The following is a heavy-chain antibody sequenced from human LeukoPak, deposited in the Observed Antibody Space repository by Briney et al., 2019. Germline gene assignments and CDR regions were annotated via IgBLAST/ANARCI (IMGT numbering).Heavy chain of an antibody. V-gene: IGHV3-21*01. CDR1: GFTFSSYS. Sequence: PGGSLRLSCAASGFTFSSYSVNWVRQAPGKGLEWVSSISSSSSYIYYADSVKGRFTISRDNAKNSLYLQMNSLRAEDTAVYYCARADSSGWYGGTYYFDYWGQGTLVTVSS. J-gene: IGHJ4*02. D-gene: IGHD6-19*01. CDR3: ARADSSGWYGGTYYFDY. CDR2: ISSSSSYI.